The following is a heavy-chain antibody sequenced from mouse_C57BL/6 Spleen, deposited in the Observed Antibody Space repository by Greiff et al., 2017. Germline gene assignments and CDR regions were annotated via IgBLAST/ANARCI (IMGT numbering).Heavy chain of an antibody. D-gene: IGHD3-1*01. CDR2: ISSGSSTI. J-gene: IGHJ4*01. Sequence: EVLVVESGGGLVKPGGSLKLSCAASGFTFSDYGMHWVRLAPEKGLEWVAYISSGSSTIYYADTVKGRFTISRDNAKNTLSLQRTSLRSEDTSIYYCARRSLGHYAMDYWGQGTPVTVSA. V-gene: IGHV5-17*01. CDR3: ARRSLGHYAMDY. CDR1: GFTFSDYG.